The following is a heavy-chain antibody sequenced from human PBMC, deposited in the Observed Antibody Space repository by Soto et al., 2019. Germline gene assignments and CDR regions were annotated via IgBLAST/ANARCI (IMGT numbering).Heavy chain of an antibody. J-gene: IGHJ6*04. CDR3: ARPDEGGYSSNHHYYYASDV. V-gene: IGHV1-69*13. Sequence: ASVKVSCKASGGTFRSYSISWVRQAPGQGLEWMGGIIPIFDITNYAQKFQGRVTITADESTSTAYMELRSLGSDDTAVYYCARPDEGGYSSNHHYYYASDVWGKGTTVTVSS. CDR2: IIPIFDIT. D-gene: IGHD3-22*01. CDR1: GGTFRSYS.